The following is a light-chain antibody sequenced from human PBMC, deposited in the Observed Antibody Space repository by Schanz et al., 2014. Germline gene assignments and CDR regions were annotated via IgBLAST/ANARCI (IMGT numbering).Light chain of an antibody. V-gene: IGLV2-8*01. CDR1: SSDVGGYNY. CDR3: SSYAGSNNLGV. J-gene: IGLJ3*02. Sequence: QSALTQPPSASGSPGQSVTISCTGTSSDVGGYNYVSWYQQHPGKAPKLMISEVSKRPSGVPDRFSGSKSGNTASLTVSGLQAEDEADYYCSSYAGSNNLGVFGGGTKLTVV. CDR2: EVS.